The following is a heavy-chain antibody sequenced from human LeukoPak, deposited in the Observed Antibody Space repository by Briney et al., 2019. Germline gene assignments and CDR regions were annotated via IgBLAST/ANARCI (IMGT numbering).Heavy chain of an antibody. V-gene: IGHV3-23*01. D-gene: IGHD3-3*02. CDR1: GFTFSNYA. CDR3: AKDHFP. CDR2: ISGGGSDT. J-gene: IGHJ3*01. Sequence: GGSLRLSCAASGFTFSNYAMGWVRQAPGKGLEWVSTISGGGSDTYYPSSVKGRFTISRDNSKDTLYLQMNSLRAEDTAVYYCAKDHFPRGQGTMVTVSS.